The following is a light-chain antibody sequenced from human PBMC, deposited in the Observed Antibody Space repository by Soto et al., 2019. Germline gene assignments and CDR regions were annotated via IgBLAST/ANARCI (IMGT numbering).Light chain of an antibody. CDR1: QSVDSY. CDR3: QQRGNRPPWT. CDR2: AAS. Sequence: EIVLTQSPAPLSLSPGERATLSCRASQSVDSYLVWYQQKPGQAPRLLIYAASIRATGIPARFSGRGSGTDFTLTISSLEPEDFAVYYCQQRGNRPPWTFGQGTKV. V-gene: IGKV3-11*01. J-gene: IGKJ1*01.